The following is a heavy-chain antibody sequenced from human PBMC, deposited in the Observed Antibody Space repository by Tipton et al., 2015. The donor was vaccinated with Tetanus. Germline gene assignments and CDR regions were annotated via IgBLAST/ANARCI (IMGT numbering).Heavy chain of an antibody. V-gene: IGHV3-21*04. CDR3: APGGAGTNPLGAFEI. Sequence: SLRLSCAASGFTLSRYTLNWVRQAPGKGLEWVSSISSSSRYIYYADSVKGRFTISRDNAKNALYLQMNSLRAEDTAVYYCAPGGAGTNPLGAFEIWGQGTMVTVSS. CDR2: ISSSSRYI. CDR1: GFTLSRYT. J-gene: IGHJ3*02. D-gene: IGHD1-1*01.